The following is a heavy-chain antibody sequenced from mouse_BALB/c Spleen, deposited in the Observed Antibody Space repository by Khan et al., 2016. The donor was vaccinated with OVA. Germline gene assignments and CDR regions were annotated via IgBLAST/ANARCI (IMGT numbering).Heavy chain of an antibody. V-gene: IGHV3-2*02. Sequence: EVQLQESGPGLVKPSQSLSLTCTVTGYSITSDYAWNLIRQFPGNKLELMGFISYSGNTNYNPSLKSRISITRDTSKNQFFLQLNSVTTEDTATYYCARVYGGDFDYWGQGTTLTVSS. J-gene: IGHJ2*01. CDR1: GYSITSDYA. CDR2: ISYSGNT. CDR3: ARVYGGDFDY. D-gene: IGHD1-1*01.